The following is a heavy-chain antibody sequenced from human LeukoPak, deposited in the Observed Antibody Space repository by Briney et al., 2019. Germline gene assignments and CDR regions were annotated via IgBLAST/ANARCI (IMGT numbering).Heavy chain of an antibody. J-gene: IGHJ4*02. V-gene: IGHV3-23*01. Sequence: PGGSLRLSCAASGFSFSSYTMSWVRQAPGKGLEWVSGISFSGGSTYYVDSVKGRLTISRDNSKNTQYLQMNSLRAEDTAVYYCARAQYSSGDWGPGTLVTVSS. CDR1: GFSFSSYT. CDR2: ISFSGGST. CDR3: ARAQYSSGD. D-gene: IGHD6-19*01.